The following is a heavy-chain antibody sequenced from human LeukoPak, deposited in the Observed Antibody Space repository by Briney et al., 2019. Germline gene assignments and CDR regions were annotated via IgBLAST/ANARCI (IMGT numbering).Heavy chain of an antibody. CDR3: ARPPLLGSYWFFDL. CDR2: IYTSGST. D-gene: IGHD2-8*02. CDR1: GASIRSYY. J-gene: IGHJ2*01. V-gene: IGHV4-4*09. Sequence: SETLSLTCSVSGASIRSYYWSWIRQPPGKGLEWIGYIYTSGSTNHSPSLKGRVSLSMDTSKNHLSLTLSSVTAADTAVYYCARPPLLGSYWFFDLWGRGTLVTVSS.